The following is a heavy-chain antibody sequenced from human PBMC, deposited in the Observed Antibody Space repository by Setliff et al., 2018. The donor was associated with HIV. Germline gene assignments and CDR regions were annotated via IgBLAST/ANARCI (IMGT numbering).Heavy chain of an antibody. D-gene: IGHD3-10*01. V-gene: IGHV1-18*01. CDR3: ARDIKYGWGSHYIGPSPGFDY. CDR2: ISAYNGNT. Sequence: GASVKVSCKASGYTFTKYGLSWVRQAPGQGLEWMGWISAYNGNTNYAQKLQGRVTMTTDTSTSTAYMELRSLRSDDTAVYYCARDIKYGWGSHYIGPSPGFDYWARGPWSPSPQ. J-gene: IGHJ4*02. CDR1: GYTFTKYG.